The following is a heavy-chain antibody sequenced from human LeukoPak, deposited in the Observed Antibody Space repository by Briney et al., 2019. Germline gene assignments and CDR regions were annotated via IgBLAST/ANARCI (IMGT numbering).Heavy chain of an antibody. CDR1: GYTFISHT. V-gene: IGHV1-3*01. CDR3: ARGMVTASDDAFDI. D-gene: IGHD2-21*02. Sequence: GASVKVSCKASGYTFISHTMHWVRQAPGQRLEWMGWINAGNSNTKYSQKFQGRVTITRDTSASTAYMELSSLTSEDTAVYYCARGMVTASDDAFDIWGQGTMVTVSS. CDR2: INAGNSNT. J-gene: IGHJ3*02.